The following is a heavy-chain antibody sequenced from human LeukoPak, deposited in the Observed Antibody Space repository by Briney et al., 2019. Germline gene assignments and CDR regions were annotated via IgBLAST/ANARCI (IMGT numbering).Heavy chain of an antibody. CDR1: GGSLSRYY. V-gene: IGHV4-34*01. Sequence: SETLSLTCAVYGGSLSRYYWSWIRQSPGKVLEWIAEIDHRGDTNYNRSVKTRVTLSVDTSKNQFSLKVRSLSAADTAVYYCARGATISEAGYFDFWGQGTLVTVSS. D-gene: IGHD5-24*01. CDR2: IDHRGDT. CDR3: ARGATISEAGYFDF. J-gene: IGHJ4*03.